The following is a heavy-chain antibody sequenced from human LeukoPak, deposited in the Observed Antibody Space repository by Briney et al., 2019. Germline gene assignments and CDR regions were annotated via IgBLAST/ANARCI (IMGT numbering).Heavy chain of an antibody. J-gene: IGHJ4*02. CDR3: SKDAQRGFDYSNSLEY. CDR2: IWSDGTEK. CDR1: GFRLIKYA. D-gene: IGHD4-11*01. Sequence: GGSLRLSCEASGFRLIKYAMHWVRQAPGKGLEWVAVIWSDGTEKYYGDAVKGRFTISRDNSRNTLYLQMNNLGDDDTAVYYCSKDAQRGFDYSNSLEYWGQGTLVIVSS. V-gene: IGHV3-33*06.